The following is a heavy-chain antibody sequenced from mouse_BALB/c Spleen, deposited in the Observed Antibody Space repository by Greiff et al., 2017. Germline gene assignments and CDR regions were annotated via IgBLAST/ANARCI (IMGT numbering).Heavy chain of an antibody. CDR1: GYTFTDYA. CDR2: ISTYYGDA. CDR3: ASPSAYYSMDY. J-gene: IGHJ4*01. V-gene: IGHV1S137*01. D-gene: IGHD6-1*01. Sequence: VQLQQSGAELVRPGVSVKISCKGSGYTFTDYAMHWVKQSHAKSLEWIGVISTYYGDASYNQKFKGKATMTVDKSSSTAYMELARLTSEDSAIYYCASPSAYYSMDYWGQGTSVTVSS.